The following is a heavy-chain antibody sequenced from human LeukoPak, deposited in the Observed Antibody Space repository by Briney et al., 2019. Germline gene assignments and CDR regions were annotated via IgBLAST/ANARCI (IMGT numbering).Heavy chain of an antibody. V-gene: IGHV3-23*01. D-gene: IGHD6-19*01. CDR3: AKDLSSGSRRAY. Sequence: GGSLRLSCAASGFTFSSHGMNWVRQAPGKGLEWVSGISPSGDILYYADSVKGQFTISRDNSKNTVSLQMNSLRAEDTAVYYCAKDLSSGSRRAYWGQGTLVTVSS. CDR1: GFTFSSHG. J-gene: IGHJ4*02. CDR2: ISPSGDIL.